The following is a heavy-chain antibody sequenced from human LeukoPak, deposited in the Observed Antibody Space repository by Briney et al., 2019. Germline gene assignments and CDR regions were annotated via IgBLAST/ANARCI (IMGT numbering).Heavy chain of an antibody. CDR3: ARGRGAVAASHFDY. Sequence: PSETLSLTCTVSGGSVSSGTYYWNWIRQPPGKGLEWIGYIYHSGSTNYNPSLKSRATISVDTSKNQFSLKLSSVTGADTAMYYCARGRGAVAASHFDYWGQGTLVTVSS. CDR2: IYHSGST. V-gene: IGHV4-61*01. J-gene: IGHJ4*02. D-gene: IGHD2-15*01. CDR1: GGSVSSGTYY.